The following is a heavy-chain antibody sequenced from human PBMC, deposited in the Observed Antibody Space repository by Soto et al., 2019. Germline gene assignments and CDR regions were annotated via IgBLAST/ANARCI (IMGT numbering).Heavy chain of an antibody. D-gene: IGHD1-26*01. V-gene: IGHV1-69*13. CDR2: IIPIFGTA. J-gene: IGHJ6*02. Sequence: SVKVSCKASGGTFSSYAISWVRQAPGQGLEWMGGIIPIFGTANYAQKFQGRVTITADESTSTAYMELSSLRSEDTAVYYCARNSPGIVGATPWVYYYYGMDVWGQGTTVTVSS. CDR3: ARNSPGIVGATPWVYYYYGMDV. CDR1: GGTFSSYA.